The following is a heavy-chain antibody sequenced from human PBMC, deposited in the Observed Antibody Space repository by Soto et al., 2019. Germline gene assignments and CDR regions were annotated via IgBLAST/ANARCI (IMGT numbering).Heavy chain of an antibody. V-gene: IGHV3-7*01. J-gene: IGHJ4*02. CDR2: IHGDGGKI. Sequence: EVQLVESGGGLVQPGGSLRLSCAASGFMFSAYWMSWVRQAQGKGLEWVANIHGDGGKIYYVDSVKGRFTISRDNAKRSLYLQMNSLGAEDTAVYYWARDFYGGYTYGPGDYWGQGALVAVSS. CDR3: ARDFYGGYTYGPGDY. CDR1: GFMFSAYW. D-gene: IGHD5-18*01.